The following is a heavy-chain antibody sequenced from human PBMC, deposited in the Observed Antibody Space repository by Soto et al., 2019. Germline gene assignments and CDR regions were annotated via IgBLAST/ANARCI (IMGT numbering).Heavy chain of an antibody. CDR1: GFSLITSGAG. CDR2: ISWKDEK. D-gene: IGHD4-17*01. Sequence: SGPTLVHPTQTLTVTCTFSGFSLITSGAGVCWIRHSPVKAPEWLALISWKDEKLYNAGLKIRLTITKDTSKNQVVLTMTDLDPLETATDLCAQRYGGNYSRLYFDXWGQGTMVTVSX. V-gene: IGHV2-5*01. CDR3: AQRYGGNYSRLYFDX. J-gene: IGHJ4*02.